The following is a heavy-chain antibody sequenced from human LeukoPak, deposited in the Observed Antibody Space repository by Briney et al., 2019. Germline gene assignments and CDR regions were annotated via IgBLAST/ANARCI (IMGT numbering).Heavy chain of an antibody. CDR1: GYSFTGNY. CDR3: ARDSSDYSNYSNGYFDY. Sequence: ASVKVSCKASGYSFTGNYMHWVRQAPGQGLEWMGWINPNSGDTNFAQKFQGRVTMTRDTSISTVYMELSRLRSDDTAVFYCARDSSDYSNYSNGYFDYWGQGTLVTVSS. D-gene: IGHD4-11*01. V-gene: IGHV1-2*02. J-gene: IGHJ4*02. CDR2: INPNSGDT.